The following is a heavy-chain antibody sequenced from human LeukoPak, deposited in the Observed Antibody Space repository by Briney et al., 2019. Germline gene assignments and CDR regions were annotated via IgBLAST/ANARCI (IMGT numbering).Heavy chain of an antibody. CDR2: ISGSGGST. J-gene: IGHJ4*02. V-gene: IGHV3-23*01. Sequence: GGSLRLSCAASGFTFSSYAMSWVRQAPGKGLEWVSAISGSGGSTYYADSVKGRFTISRDNSKNTLYLQMNSLRAEDTAVYYCAKDLSLVTMVRGGSDDWGQGTLVTVSS. D-gene: IGHD3-10*01. CDR3: AKDLSLVTMVRGGSDD. CDR1: GFTFSSYA.